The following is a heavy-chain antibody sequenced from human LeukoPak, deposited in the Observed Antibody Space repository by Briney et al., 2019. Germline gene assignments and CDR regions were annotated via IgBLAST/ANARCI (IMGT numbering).Heavy chain of an antibody. Sequence: PGGSLRLSCAASGFSFSDYYMSWIRQAPGKGLEWVSYISSIGTTIYYSDSVKGRFTISRDNAKNSLYLQMNSLRADDTAVYYCARFAAGGSYYYYMDVWGKGTAVTVSS. D-gene: IGHD6-25*01. CDR3: ARFAAGGSYYYYMDV. V-gene: IGHV3-11*04. CDR1: GFSFSDYY. CDR2: ISSIGTTI. J-gene: IGHJ6*03.